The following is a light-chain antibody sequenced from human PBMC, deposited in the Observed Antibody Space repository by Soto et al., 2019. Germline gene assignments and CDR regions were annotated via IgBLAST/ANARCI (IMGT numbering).Light chain of an antibody. CDR1: SSDVGGYNY. Sequence: QSVLTQPPSASGPPGQSVTISCTGTSSDVGGYNYVSWYQQHPGKALKLLIYEVTKRPSGVPDRFYGSKSGNTASLTVSGLQAEDEADYFCSSYAGSNNYVFGTGTKVTVL. J-gene: IGLJ1*01. CDR3: SSYAGSNNYV. CDR2: EVT. V-gene: IGLV2-8*01.